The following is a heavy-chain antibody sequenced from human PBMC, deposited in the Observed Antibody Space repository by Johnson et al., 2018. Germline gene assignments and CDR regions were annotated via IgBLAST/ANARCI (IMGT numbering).Heavy chain of an antibody. D-gene: IGHD1/OR15-1a*01. Sequence: VQLQESGGGLVQPGGSLKLSCAASGFTFSGSTIHWVRQASGIGREWVGRIRSKAHNYATGFASSLKGRVSMSRDESKNTEYLQMNSLKTEDTAVYYCARGSNTGYYVGVDVWGQGTTVTVSS. V-gene: IGHV3-73*02. J-gene: IGHJ6*02. CDR2: IRSKAHNYAT. CDR1: GFTFSGST. CDR3: ARGSNTGYYVGVDV.